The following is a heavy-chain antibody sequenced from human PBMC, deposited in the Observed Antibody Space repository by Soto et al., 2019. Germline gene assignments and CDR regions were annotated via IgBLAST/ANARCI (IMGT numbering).Heavy chain of an antibody. D-gene: IGHD1-26*01. CDR3: ARGVGPTSYYVDS. J-gene: IGHJ4*02. CDR1: GFTFTTYS. V-gene: IGHV3-21*02. CDR2: ISGSGRSI. Sequence: QLVESGGGLVKPGGSLRLSCATSGFTFTTYSMNWVRQVPGKGLEWVSSISGSGRSINYADSVKGRFTISRDNAKNSLYLQMNTLPAEDAGVYYCARGVGPTSYYVDSWGQGILVTVSS.